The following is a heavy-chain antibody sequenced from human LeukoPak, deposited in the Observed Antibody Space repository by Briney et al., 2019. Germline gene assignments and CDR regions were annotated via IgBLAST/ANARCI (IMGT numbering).Heavy chain of an antibody. D-gene: IGHD3-10*01. CDR3: ARDRYYYHAIGTGDWFDP. J-gene: IGHJ5*02. V-gene: IGHV3-30*09. Sequence: AGSLTLSCAASRFTFSNYAMHWVRQAPGKGLKWVAIISDDGSNKYYAAPGKGRFVISRDNSKNTLYLQLSSLGAEDTAIYYYARDRYYYHAIGTGDWFDPWGQGTQVTVSS. CDR2: ISDDGSNK. CDR1: RFTFSNYA.